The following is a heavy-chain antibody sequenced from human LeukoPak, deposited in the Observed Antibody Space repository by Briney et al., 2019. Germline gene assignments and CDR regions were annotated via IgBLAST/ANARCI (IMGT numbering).Heavy chain of an antibody. CDR1: GYTFTSNY. CDR3: ARDQEGFDY. Sequence: APVKVSCKAPGYTFTSNYIHWVRQAPGQGLEWMGMIYPRDGSTSYAQKFQGRVTVTRDTSTSTVHMELSGLRSEDTAVYYCARDQEGFDYWGQGTLVTVSS. V-gene: IGHV1-46*01. CDR2: IYPRDGST. J-gene: IGHJ4*02.